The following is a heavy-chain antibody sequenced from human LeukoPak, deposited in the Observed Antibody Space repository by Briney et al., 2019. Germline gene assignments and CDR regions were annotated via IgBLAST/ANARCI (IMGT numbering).Heavy chain of an antibody. CDR1: GYTFPNYW. V-gene: IGHV5-51*01. Sequence: GESLKISCKGSGYTFPNYWIGWVRQMPGKGLEWMGIIYPGDSDTRYSPSFQGQVTISADKSISTAYLQWSSLKASDTAMYYCARPGGYGSSSWYPDAFDIWGQGTMVTVSS. CDR2: IYPGDSDT. J-gene: IGHJ3*02. D-gene: IGHD6-13*01. CDR3: ARPGGYGSSSWYPDAFDI.